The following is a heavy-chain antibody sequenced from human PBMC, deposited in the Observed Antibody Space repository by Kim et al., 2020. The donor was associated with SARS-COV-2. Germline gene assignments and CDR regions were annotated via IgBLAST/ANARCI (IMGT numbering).Heavy chain of an antibody. Sequence: YADAVKGRFTISRDNAKNTLYLQMNSLRAEDTAVYYCSRRAYSSGWWYFDYWGQGTLVTVSS. V-gene: IGHV3-74*01. J-gene: IGHJ4*02. CDR3: SRRAYSSGWWYFDY. D-gene: IGHD6-19*01.